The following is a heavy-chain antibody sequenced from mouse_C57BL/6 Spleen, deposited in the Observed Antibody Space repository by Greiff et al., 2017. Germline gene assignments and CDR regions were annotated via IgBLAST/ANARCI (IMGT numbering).Heavy chain of an antibody. D-gene: IGHD1-1*01. J-gene: IGHJ1*03. V-gene: IGHV1-7*01. CDR1: GYTFTGYW. Sequence: VKLQESGAELAKPGASVKMSCKASGYTFTGYWMHWVKQRPGQGLEWIGKINPSSGYTKYNQKFKDKATLTADKSSSTAYMQLSSLTYEDSAVYYCASSVYYEVWYFDVWGTGTTVTVSA. CDR3: ASSVYYEVWYFDV. CDR2: INPSSGYT.